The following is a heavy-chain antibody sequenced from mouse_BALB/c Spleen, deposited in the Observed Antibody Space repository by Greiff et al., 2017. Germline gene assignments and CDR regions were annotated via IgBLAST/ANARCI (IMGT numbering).Heavy chain of an antibody. CDR2: IDPYNGGT. D-gene: IGHD2-14*01. Sequence: EVHLVESGPELVKPGASVKVSCKASGYAFTSYNMYWVKQSHGKSLEWIGYIDPYNGGTSYNQKFKGKATLTVDKSSSTAYMHLNSLTSEDSAVYYCARRDYRYGGTYAMDYWGQGTSVTVSS. V-gene: IGHV1S135*01. CDR1: GYAFTSYN. CDR3: ARRDYRYGGTYAMDY. J-gene: IGHJ4*01.